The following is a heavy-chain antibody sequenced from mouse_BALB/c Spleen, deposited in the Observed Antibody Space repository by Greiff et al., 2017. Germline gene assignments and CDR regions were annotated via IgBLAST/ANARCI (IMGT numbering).Heavy chain of an antibody. V-gene: IGHV5-12-2*01. CDR1: GFTFSSYT. CDR2: ISNGGGST. J-gene: IGHJ4*01. Sequence: EVKLVESGGGLVKPGGSLKLSCAASGFTFSSYTMSWVRQTPEKRLEWVAYISNGGGSTYYPDTVKGRFTISRDNAKNTLYLQMSSLKSEDTAMYYCARPRWLGDMDYWGQGTSVTVSS. D-gene: IGHD2-3*01. CDR3: ARPRWLGDMDY.